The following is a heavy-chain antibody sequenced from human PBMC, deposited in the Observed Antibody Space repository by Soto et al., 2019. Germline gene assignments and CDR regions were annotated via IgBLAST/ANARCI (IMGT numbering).Heavy chain of an antibody. CDR3: AKAIAYNYFAY. J-gene: IGHJ4*02. CDR2: ISGSAGST. CDR1: GFTFSSYA. V-gene: IGHV3-23*01. Sequence: PGGSLRLSCAASGFTFSSYAMSWVRRAPGKGLEWVSTISGSAGSTYYADSVKGRFTISRDNSKNTLYLQMNSLRAEDTALYYCAKAIAYNYFAYWGLGTLVTVSS. D-gene: IGHD2-21*01.